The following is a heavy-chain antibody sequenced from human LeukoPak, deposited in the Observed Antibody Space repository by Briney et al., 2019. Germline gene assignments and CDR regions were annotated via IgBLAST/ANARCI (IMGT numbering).Heavy chain of an antibody. J-gene: IGHJ4*02. Sequence: PGGSLRLSCAASGFTFSNSWMSWLRQTPEKGLEWVANMSPDGTEKYYVDSVKGRFTISRDNAKSSLYLQMNSLRAEDTAVYSCARRTNYLAFDYWGQGTLVTVSS. CDR2: MSPDGTEK. D-gene: IGHD4/OR15-4a*01. V-gene: IGHV3-7*01. CDR1: GFTFSNSW. CDR3: ARRTNYLAFDY.